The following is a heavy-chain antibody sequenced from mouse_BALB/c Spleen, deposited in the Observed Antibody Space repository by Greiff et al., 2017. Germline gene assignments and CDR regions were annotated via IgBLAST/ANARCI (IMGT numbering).Heavy chain of an antibody. V-gene: IGHV5-6*02. Sequence: DVKLQESGGDLVKPGGSLKLSCAASGFTFSSYGMSWVRQTPDKRLEWVATISSGGSYTYYPDSVKGRFTISRDNAKNTLYLQMSSLKSEDTAMYYCARNYRYDEYYFDYWGQGTTLTVSS. J-gene: IGHJ2*01. CDR2: ISSGGSYT. CDR3: ARNYRYDEYYFDY. D-gene: IGHD2-14*01. CDR1: GFTFSSYG.